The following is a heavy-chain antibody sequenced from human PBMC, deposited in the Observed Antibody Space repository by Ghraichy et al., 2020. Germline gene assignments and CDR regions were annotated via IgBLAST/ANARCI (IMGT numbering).Heavy chain of an antibody. J-gene: IGHJ4*02. CDR2: ISSSSDTI. V-gene: IGHV3-48*01. D-gene: IGHD2-15*01. CDR3: ARDVGGYCSDGSCYPPGYFFDS. CDR1: GFTLGTYN. Sequence: GGSLRLSCTASGFTLGTYNMNWVRQAPEKGLEWVSYISSSSDTIYYADSVKGRFTMSRDNAENSLYLQMDSLRVDDTAVYYCARDVGGYCSDGSCYPPGYFFDSWGQGTLVTVSS.